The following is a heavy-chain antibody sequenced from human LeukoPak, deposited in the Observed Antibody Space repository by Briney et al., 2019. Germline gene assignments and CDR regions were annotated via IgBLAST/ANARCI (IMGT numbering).Heavy chain of an antibody. CDR1: GFTFSSYS. CDR2: ISTGSSYI. CDR3: ASTFGGVIVHFDY. D-gene: IGHD3-16*02. Sequence: PGGSLRLSCAASGFTFSSYSMNWVRQAPGKGLEWVSSISTGSSYIYYADSVKGRFTISRDNAKNSLYLQMNSLRAEDTAVYYCASTFGGVIVHFDYWGQGTLVTVSS. J-gene: IGHJ4*02. V-gene: IGHV3-21*01.